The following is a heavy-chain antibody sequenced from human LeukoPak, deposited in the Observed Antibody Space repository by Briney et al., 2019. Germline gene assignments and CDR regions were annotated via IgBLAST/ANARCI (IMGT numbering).Heavy chain of an antibody. J-gene: IGHJ4*02. V-gene: IGHV3-48*04. D-gene: IGHD3-22*01. CDR3: ARDTPYYDSSGYYEDPFDY. Sequence: GGSLRLSCAASGFTFSSYSMNWVRQAPGKGLEWVSYISSSSSTIYYADSVKGRFTISRDNAKNSLYLQMNSLRAEDTAVYYCARDTPYYDSSGYYEDPFDYWGQGTLVTVSS. CDR2: ISSSSSTI. CDR1: GFTFSSYS.